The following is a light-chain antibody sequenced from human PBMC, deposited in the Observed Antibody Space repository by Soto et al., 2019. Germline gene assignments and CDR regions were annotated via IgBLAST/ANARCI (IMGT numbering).Light chain of an antibody. CDR3: QQYGSSPYT. Sequence: EIVLTQSPGTLSLSSGERATLSCRASQSVASSYLAWYQQKPGQAPRLLIYGASYRATGIPDRFSGSGSGTDFNLTISRLEPEDFAVYYCQQYGSSPYTFGQGTKLEIK. CDR1: QSVASSY. V-gene: IGKV3-20*01. J-gene: IGKJ2*01. CDR2: GAS.